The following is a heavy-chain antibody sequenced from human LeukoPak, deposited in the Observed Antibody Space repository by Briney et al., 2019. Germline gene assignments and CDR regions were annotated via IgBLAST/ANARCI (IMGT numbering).Heavy chain of an antibody. CDR1: GLTVSNSY. D-gene: IGHD3-10*01. Sequence: GGSLRLSCAASGLTVSNSYMSWLRQAPGKGLEWVSVLYSGGYISYADSVKGRFTISRDNSKNTLYLQMNSLRAEDTAVYYCARGGESFSFDPWGQGTLVTVSS. V-gene: IGHV3-53*01. CDR2: LYSGGYI. CDR3: ARGGESFSFDP. J-gene: IGHJ5*02.